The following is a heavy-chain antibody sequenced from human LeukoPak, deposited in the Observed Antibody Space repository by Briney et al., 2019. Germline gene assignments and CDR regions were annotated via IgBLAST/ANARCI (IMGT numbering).Heavy chain of an antibody. D-gene: IGHD1-26*01. Sequence: SETLSLTCTVSGGSISSSSYSWSWIRQPPGKGLEWIGYIYYSGSTYYNPSLKSRVTISVDTSKNQFSLKLSSVTAADTAVYYCARDKWELLANWYFDLWGRGTLVTVSS. V-gene: IGHV4-30-4*07. CDR1: GGSISSSSYS. CDR2: IYYSGST. J-gene: IGHJ2*01. CDR3: ARDKWELLANWYFDL.